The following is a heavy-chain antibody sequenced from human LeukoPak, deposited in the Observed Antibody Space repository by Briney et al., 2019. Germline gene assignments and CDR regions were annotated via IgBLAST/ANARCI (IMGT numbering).Heavy chain of an antibody. D-gene: IGHD4-17*01. CDR2: ISSSGSTI. V-gene: IGHV3-11*01. Sequence: GGSLRLSWAASGFTFSDYYMSWIRQAPGKGLEWVSHISSSGSTIYYADSVKGRFTISRDNAKNSLYLQMNSLRAEDTAVYYCARDGVRHDYSDLDYWGQGTLVTVSS. J-gene: IGHJ4*02. CDR3: ARDGVRHDYSDLDY. CDR1: GFTFSDYY.